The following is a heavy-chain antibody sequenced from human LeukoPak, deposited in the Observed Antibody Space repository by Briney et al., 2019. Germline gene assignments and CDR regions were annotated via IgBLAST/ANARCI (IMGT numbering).Heavy chain of an antibody. D-gene: IGHD3-22*01. CDR3: ARGALNYYDSSGYFAY. J-gene: IGHJ4*02. CDR2: INAGNGNT. V-gene: IGHV1-3*01. Sequence: ASVKVSCKASGYIFTSYAMHWVRQAPGQRLEWMGWINAGNGNTKYSQKFQGRVTITRDTSASTAYMELSSLRSEDTAVYYCARGALNYYDSSGYFAYWGQGTLVTVSS. CDR1: GYIFTSYA.